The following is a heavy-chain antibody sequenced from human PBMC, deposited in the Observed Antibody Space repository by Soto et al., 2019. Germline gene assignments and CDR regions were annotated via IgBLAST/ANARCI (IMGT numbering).Heavy chain of an antibody. D-gene: IGHD1-7*01. CDR1: GYTFTSYG. Sequence: GASVKVSCKASGYTFTSYGISWVRQAPGKGLEWMGWISAYNGNTNYAQKLQGRVTMTTDTSTSTAYMELRSLRSDDTAVYYCARELLAYNWNYYYYYYYGMDVWGQGTTVTVSS. V-gene: IGHV1-18*01. CDR2: ISAYNGNT. CDR3: ARELLAYNWNYYYYYYYGMDV. J-gene: IGHJ6*02.